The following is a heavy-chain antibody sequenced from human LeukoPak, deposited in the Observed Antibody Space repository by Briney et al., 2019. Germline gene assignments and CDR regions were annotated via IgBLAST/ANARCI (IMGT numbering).Heavy chain of an antibody. J-gene: IGHJ4*02. CDR1: GFTFSSYG. Sequence: HPGGSLRLSCAASGFTFSSYGMHWVRQAPGKGLEWVTFIRYDGSNKYYADSVKGRFTISRDNAKNTVYLQMNSLRPEDTSVYYCAKEPYVSHYYGSGSYRTSFFFDYWGQGTLVTVSS. V-gene: IGHV3-30*02. D-gene: IGHD3-10*01. CDR3: AKEPYVSHYYGSGSYRTSFFFDY. CDR2: IRYDGSNK.